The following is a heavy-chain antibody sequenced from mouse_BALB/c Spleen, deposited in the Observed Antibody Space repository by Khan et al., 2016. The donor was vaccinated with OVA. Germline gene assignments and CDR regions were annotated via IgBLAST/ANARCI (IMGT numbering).Heavy chain of an antibody. CDR2: INPSDGGT. CDR3: TRSGWAAFAY. J-gene: IGHJ3*01. D-gene: IGHD1-1*02. V-gene: IGHV1S81*02. Sequence: VQLQESGAELVKPGASVKLSCKASGYTFTSYYMYWVKQRPGQGLEWIGGINPSDGGTNFNEKFKSKATLTVDKSSSTAYMQLSNLTSEDSAVYYCTRSGWAAFAYWGQGTLVTVSA. CDR1: GYTFTSYY.